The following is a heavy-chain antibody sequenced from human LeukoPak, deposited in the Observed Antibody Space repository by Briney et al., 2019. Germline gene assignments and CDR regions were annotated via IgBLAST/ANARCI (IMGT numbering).Heavy chain of an antibody. J-gene: IGHJ4*02. CDR3: ARSYGDYVGVDYFDY. V-gene: IGHV5-51*01. D-gene: IGHD4-17*01. CDR2: IFPGDSDT. CDR1: GYNFTSYW. Sequence: GESLKISCKGSGYNFTSYWIGWVRQVPGKGLEWMGIIFPGDSDTRYSPSFQGQVTMSADKSISTAYLQWSSLKASDTAMYYCARSYGDYVGVDYFDYWGQGTLVTVSS.